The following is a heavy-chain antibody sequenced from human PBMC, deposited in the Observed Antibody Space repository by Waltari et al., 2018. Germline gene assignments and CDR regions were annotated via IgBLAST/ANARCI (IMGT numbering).Heavy chain of an antibody. CDR3: ARVEWFGEEGENWFDP. D-gene: IGHD3-10*01. V-gene: IGHV3-53*01. J-gene: IGHJ5*02. CDR1: GFTVSSNY. Sequence: EVQLVESGGGLIQPGGSLRLSCAASGFTVSSNYMSWVRQAPGKGLEWVSVIYSGGSTYYADSVKGRFTISRDNSKNTLYLQMNSLRAEDTAVYYCARVEWFGEEGENWFDPWGQGTLVTVSS. CDR2: IYSGGST.